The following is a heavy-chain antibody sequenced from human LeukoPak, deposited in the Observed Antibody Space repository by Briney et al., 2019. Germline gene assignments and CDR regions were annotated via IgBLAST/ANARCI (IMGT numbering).Heavy chain of an antibody. CDR1: GFTFSSYW. CDR3: ARERVDYSSGWPRLGRTFDY. V-gene: IGHV3-7*01. D-gene: IGHD6-19*01. CDR2: IKQDASEK. J-gene: IGHJ4*02. Sequence: GGSLRLSCAASGFTFSSYWMSWVRQAPGKGLEWVANIKQDASEKYYVDSVKGRFTISRDNAKNSLYLQMNSLRAEDTAVYYCARERVDYSSGWPRLGRTFDYWGQGTLVTVSS.